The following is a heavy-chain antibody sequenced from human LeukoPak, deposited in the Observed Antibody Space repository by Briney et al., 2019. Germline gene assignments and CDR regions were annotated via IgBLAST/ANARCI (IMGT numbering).Heavy chain of an antibody. Sequence: GESLKISCKGSGYTFTSYWIGWVRQMPGKGLEWMGIIHPGDSDTRYRPSFQGQVTISVDKSISTAYLQWSSLKASDTAMYYCAISPWRYFDHWGQGTLFTVSS. CDR2: IHPGDSDT. CDR3: AISPWRYFDH. J-gene: IGHJ4*02. CDR1: GYTFTSYW. V-gene: IGHV5-51*01.